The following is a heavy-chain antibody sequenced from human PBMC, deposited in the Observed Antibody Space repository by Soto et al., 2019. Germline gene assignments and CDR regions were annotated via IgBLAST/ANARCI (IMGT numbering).Heavy chain of an antibody. J-gene: IGHJ5*02. D-gene: IGHD2-2*01. CDR1: GDSVSSNSAA. CDR3: ARDEDEYLGLNH. Sequence: SQTLSLTCAISGDSVSSNSAAWNWIRQSPSRGLEWLGRAYYRSKWYNDYTSSVKSRISINPDTSKNQFSLQLRSVTPEDTAVYYCARDEDEYLGLNHWGQGIPVTVSS. V-gene: IGHV6-1*01. CDR2: AYYRSKWYN.